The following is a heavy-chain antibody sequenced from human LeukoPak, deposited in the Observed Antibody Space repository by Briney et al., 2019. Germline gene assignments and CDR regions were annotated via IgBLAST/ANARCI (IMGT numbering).Heavy chain of an antibody. Sequence: GTLTLTCTASGFTFGAYASTWVRQPPGKGQEWVGFIRSKVYGSTPEYAALVNGRFTISRNDSKRMAMMQMNSAKTEDTAEYLCTRDQTPYYGGQGTVLTVS. CDR1: GFTFGAYA. V-gene: IGHV3-49*04. J-gene: IGHJ4*02. CDR3: TRDQTPYY. CDR2: IRSKVYGSTP.